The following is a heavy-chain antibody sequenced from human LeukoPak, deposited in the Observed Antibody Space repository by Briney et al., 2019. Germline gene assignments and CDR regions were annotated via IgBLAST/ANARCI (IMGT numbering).Heavy chain of an antibody. J-gene: IGHJ3*02. Sequence: SETLSLTCAVYGGSFSGYYWSWIRQPPGKGLEWIGEINHSGSTNYNPSFKSRVTISVDTSKNQFSLKLSSVTAADTAVYYCASSMYSSSWYGGDAFDIWGQGTMVTVSS. D-gene: IGHD6-13*01. V-gene: IGHV4-34*01. CDR1: GGSFSGYY. CDR2: INHSGST. CDR3: ASSMYSSSWYGGDAFDI.